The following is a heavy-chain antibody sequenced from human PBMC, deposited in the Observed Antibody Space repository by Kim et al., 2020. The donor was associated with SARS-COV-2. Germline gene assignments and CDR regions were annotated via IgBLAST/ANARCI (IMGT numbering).Heavy chain of an antibody. J-gene: IGHJ4*02. CDR2: IKQDGSKE. CDR1: GFTFSGHW. V-gene: IGHV3-7*01. D-gene: IGHD3-22*01. Sequence: GGSLRLSCAASGFTFSGHWMSWVRQAPGKGLEWVANIKQDGSKEYYVDSVKGRFTISRDNAKNSLYLQMNSLRVEDTAVYYCARGYYYDRSGYTTDYWGQGTLVTVSS. CDR3: ARGYYYDRSGYTTDY.